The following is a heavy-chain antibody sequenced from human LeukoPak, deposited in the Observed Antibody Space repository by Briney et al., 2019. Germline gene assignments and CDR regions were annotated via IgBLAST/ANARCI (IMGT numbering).Heavy chain of an antibody. CDR1: GYTFTSYD. V-gene: IGHV1-8*01. Sequence: ASVKVSCKASGYTFTSYDINWVRQATGQGLEWMGWMNPNSGNTGYAQKFQGRVTMTRSTSISTAYMELSSLRSEDTAVYYCARTYGDYPAWYYYYGMDVWGQGTTVTVSS. CDR2: MNPNSGNT. CDR3: ARTYGDYPAWYYYYGMDV. D-gene: IGHD4-17*01. J-gene: IGHJ6*02.